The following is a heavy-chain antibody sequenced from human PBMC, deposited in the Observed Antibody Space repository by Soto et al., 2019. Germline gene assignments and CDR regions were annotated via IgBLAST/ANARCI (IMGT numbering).Heavy chain of an antibody. V-gene: IGHV3-48*03. CDR1: GFTFSSYE. J-gene: IGHJ6*02. Sequence: GGSLRLSCAASGFTFSSYEMNWVRQAPGKWLEWVSYISSSGSTIYYADSVKGRFTISRDNAKNSLYLQMNSLRAEDTAVYYCARVAASGYLPGGMDVWGQGTTVTVSS. CDR2: ISSSGSTI. CDR3: ARVAASGYLPGGMDV. D-gene: IGHD3-3*01.